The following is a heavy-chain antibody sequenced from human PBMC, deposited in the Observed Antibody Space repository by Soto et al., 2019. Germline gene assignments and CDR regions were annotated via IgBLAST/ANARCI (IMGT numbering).Heavy chain of an antibody. CDR3: ARELNTDSSAYYSFAY. Sequence: QVQLVQSGPEVKMPGASVKVSCKTSGYTFTAYGLAWVRQAPGQRPEWMGWVGTSNTNTNYAQKFQGRVTMTTDTSTTTTYMELRSLRSDDTAVYYCARELNTDSSAYYSFAYWGQGTLVTVSS. J-gene: IGHJ4*02. CDR2: VGTSNTNT. D-gene: IGHD3-22*01. V-gene: IGHV1-18*01. CDR1: GYTFTAYG.